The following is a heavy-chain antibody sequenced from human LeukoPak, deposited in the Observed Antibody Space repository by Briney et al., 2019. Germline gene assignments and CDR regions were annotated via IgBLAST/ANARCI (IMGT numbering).Heavy chain of an antibody. Sequence: RSLRLSCTAPGFTLADYAMSWFCQAPGKGLEWVGFIRSKAYGGTTEYAASVKGRFTISRDDSKSIAYLQMNSLKTEDTAVYYCTRPGPYYGSGSYNYWGQGTLVTVSS. CDR3: TRPGPYYGSGSYNY. D-gene: IGHD3-10*01. CDR1: GFTLADYA. CDR2: IRSKAYGGTT. V-gene: IGHV3-49*03. J-gene: IGHJ4*02.